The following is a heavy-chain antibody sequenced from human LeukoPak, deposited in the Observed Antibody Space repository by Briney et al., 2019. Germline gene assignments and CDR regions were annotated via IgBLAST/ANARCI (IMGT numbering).Heavy chain of an antibody. Sequence: ASVKVSCKASGYTFTSYDINWVRQATGQGLEWMGWMNPNSGNTGYAQKFQGRVTMTRSTSISTAYAELSSLRSEDTAAYYCATASTVTTERGSVVRAFDIWGQGTMVTVSS. J-gene: IGHJ3*02. CDR1: GYTFTSYD. D-gene: IGHD4-17*01. V-gene: IGHV1-8*01. CDR2: MNPNSGNT. CDR3: ATASTVTTERGSVVRAFDI.